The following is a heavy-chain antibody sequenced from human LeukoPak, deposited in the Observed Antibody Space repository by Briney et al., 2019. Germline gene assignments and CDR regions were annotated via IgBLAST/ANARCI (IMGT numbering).Heavy chain of an antibody. CDR3: ARHVPAGVRLLRLWFDP. CDR1: GGSISSSSYY. Sequence: PSETLSLTCTVSGGSISSSSYYWGWIRQPPGKGLEWIGSIYYSGSTYYNPSLKSRVTISVDTSKNQFSLELSYVTAADTAVYYCARHVPAGVRLLRLWFDPWGQGTLVTVSS. J-gene: IGHJ5*02. CDR2: IYYSGST. V-gene: IGHV4-39*01. D-gene: IGHD2-15*01.